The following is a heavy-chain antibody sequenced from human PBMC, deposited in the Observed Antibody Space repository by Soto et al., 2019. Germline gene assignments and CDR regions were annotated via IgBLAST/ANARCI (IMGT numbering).Heavy chain of an antibody. J-gene: IGHJ3*02. CDR1: GYTFTGYY. CDR2: INPNSGGT. V-gene: IGHV1-2*04. CDR3: AARYGSGSYSNANPFDI. D-gene: IGHD3-10*01. Sequence: ASVKVSCKASGYTFTGYYMHWVRQAPGQGLEWMGWINPNSGGTNYAQKFQGWVTMTRDTSISTAYMELSRLRSDDTAVYYCAARYGSGSYSNANPFDIWGQGTMVTVSS.